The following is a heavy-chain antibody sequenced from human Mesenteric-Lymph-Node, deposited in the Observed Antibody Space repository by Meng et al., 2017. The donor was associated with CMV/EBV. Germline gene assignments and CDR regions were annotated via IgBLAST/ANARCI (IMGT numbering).Heavy chain of an antibody. CDR3: ARAQSSGWYFWFDP. CDR2: IYFRGTT. Sequence: SETLSLTCTVSGESISSGHYYWSWIRQPPGKGLEWIGYIYFRGTTYYNPSLESRLTISVDTSKNQFSLKLSSVTAADTAVYYCARAQSSGWYFWFDPWGQGTLVTVSS. CDR1: GESISSGHYY. J-gene: IGHJ5*02. V-gene: IGHV4-30-4*08. D-gene: IGHD6-19*01.